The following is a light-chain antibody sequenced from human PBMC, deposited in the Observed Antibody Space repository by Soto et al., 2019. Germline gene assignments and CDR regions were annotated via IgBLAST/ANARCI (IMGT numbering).Light chain of an antibody. Sequence: QSALTQPPSASESPGQSVTISCTGTSSDIGAYDHVAWFQQFPGKTPKLMIYSVSNRPSGVSYRFSGSKSGNTASLTISGLQAEDEADYYCISYTVNRSYVFGTETKVTVL. V-gene: IGLV2-14*03. CDR2: SVS. CDR1: SSDIGAYDH. CDR3: ISYTVNRSYV. J-gene: IGLJ1*01.